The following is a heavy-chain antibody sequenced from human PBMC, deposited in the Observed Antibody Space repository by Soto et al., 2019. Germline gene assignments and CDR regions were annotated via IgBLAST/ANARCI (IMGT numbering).Heavy chain of an antibody. CDR1: GDSISAYS. J-gene: IGHJ6*02. D-gene: IGHD5-18*01. CDR3: VRQGYGPLHGLVDV. V-gene: IGHV4-59*08. Sequence: PSETLSLTCTVSGDSISAYSWSWVRQPPGKGLEWIGYIHYNGNTTYNPSLRSRVAMSLDTSKSQFSLSLMSVSATDTAMYYCVRQGYGPLHGLVDVWGQGTTVTVSS. CDR2: IHYNGNT.